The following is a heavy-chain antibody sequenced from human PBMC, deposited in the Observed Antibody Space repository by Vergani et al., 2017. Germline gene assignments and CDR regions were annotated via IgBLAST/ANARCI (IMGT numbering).Heavy chain of an antibody. CDR1: GFTFSSYG. CDR2: ISYDGSNK. Sequence: QVQLVESGGGVVQPGRSLRLSCAASGFTFSSYGMHWVRQAPGKGLEWGAVISYDGSNKYYADSVKGRFNISRDNSKNTLYLQMNSLRAEETAVYYCAKDLMTTVTTYFDYWGQGTLVTVSS. V-gene: IGHV3-30*18. CDR3: AKDLMTTVTTYFDY. J-gene: IGHJ4*02. D-gene: IGHD4-17*01.